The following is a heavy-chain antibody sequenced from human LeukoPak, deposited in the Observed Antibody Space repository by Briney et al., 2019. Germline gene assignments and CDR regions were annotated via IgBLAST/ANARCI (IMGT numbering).Heavy chain of an antibody. D-gene: IGHD6-19*01. J-gene: IGHJ4*02. CDR1: GFTFRKYA. CDR3: IVLAVAGTFGFDY. V-gene: IGHV3-30*04. Sequence: GGSLRLSCAVSGFTFRKYAMHWVRQAPGKGLEWMAVISYDGSSSYYAESVKGRFTISRDNAKNSLSLQMNSLRAEDTAVYYCIVLAVAGTFGFDYWGQGTLVTVSS. CDR2: ISYDGSSS.